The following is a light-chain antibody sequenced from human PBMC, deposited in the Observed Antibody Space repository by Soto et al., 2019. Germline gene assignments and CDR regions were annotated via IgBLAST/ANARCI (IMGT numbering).Light chain of an antibody. CDR1: QSVNNNF. CDR3: QHYVTYPRT. CDR2: GAS. V-gene: IGKV3-20*01. J-gene: IGKJ4*02. Sequence: DIVLTQSPGTLSSSAGERATLSCRASQSVNNNFLAWYQQTPDQTHRLLIYGASCRPTGIPDRFSGSGSGTDFTLTINSLDPEDFAMYYCQHYVTYPRTFGGGTKVEIK.